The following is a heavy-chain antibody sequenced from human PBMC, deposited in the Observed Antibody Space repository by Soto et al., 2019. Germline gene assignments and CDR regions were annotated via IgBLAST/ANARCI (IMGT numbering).Heavy chain of an antibody. V-gene: IGHV3-21*01. J-gene: IGHJ5*02. Sequence: EVQLVESGGGLVKPGGSLRLSCAASGFTLSSYNMNWVRQAPGKGLEWVSSMSSTYIYYADSVKGRFTISRDNAKNSLCRQMNSLRAEDTAVYYCAREQNGGYYPWGQGTLVTVSS. CDR1: GFTLSSYN. CDR3: AREQNGGYYP. CDR2: MSSTYI. D-gene: IGHD3-22*01.